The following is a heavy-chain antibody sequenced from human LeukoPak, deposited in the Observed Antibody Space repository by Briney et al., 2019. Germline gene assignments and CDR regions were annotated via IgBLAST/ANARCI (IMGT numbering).Heavy chain of an antibody. CDR1: GFTFSSYA. D-gene: IGHD5-24*01. J-gene: IGHJ6*02. CDR3: ARDGSRGDGYNLSYYYYYGMDV. V-gene: IGHV3-30-3*01. Sequence: GGSLRLSCAASGFTFSSYAMHWVRQAPGKGLERVAVISYDGSNKYYADSVKGRFTISRDNSKNTLYLQMDSLRAEDTAVYYCARDGSRGDGYNLSYYYYYGMDVWGQGTTVTVSS. CDR2: ISYDGSNK.